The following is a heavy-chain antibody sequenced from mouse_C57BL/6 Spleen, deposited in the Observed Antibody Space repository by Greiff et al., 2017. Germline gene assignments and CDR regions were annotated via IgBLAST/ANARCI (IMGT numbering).Heavy chain of an antibody. CDR3: AREDYGDYYAMDY. V-gene: IGHV1-76*01. CDR1: GYTFTDYY. CDR2: IYPGSGNT. J-gene: IGHJ4*01. D-gene: IGHD2-4*01. Sequence: VQLQESGAELVRPGASVKLSCKASGYTFTDYYITWVKQRPGQGLEWIARIYPGSGNTYYNEKFKGKATLTAEKSSSTAYMQLSSLTSEDSAVYFCAREDYGDYYAMDYWGQGTSVTVSS.